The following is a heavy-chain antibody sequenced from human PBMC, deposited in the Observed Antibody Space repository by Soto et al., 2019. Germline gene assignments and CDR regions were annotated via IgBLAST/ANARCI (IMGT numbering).Heavy chain of an antibody. CDR2: ISYDGSNK. D-gene: IGHD4-17*01. J-gene: IGHJ4*02. CDR3: AKGEPADYGDYFNY. Sequence: GGSLRLSCAASGFTFSSYGMHWVRQAPGKGLEWVAVISYDGSNKYYADSVKGRFTISRDNSKNTLYLQMNSPRAEDTAVYYCAKGEPADYGDYFNYWGQGTLVTVSS. V-gene: IGHV3-30*18. CDR1: GFTFSSYG.